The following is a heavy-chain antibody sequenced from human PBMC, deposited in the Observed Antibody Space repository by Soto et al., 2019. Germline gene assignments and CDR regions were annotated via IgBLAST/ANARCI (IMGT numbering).Heavy chain of an antibody. J-gene: IGHJ4*02. V-gene: IGHV3-23*01. D-gene: IGHD3-10*01. CDR2: ISGSGGST. Sequence: QAGGSLRLSCAASGFTFSSYAMSWVRQAPGKGLEWVSAISGSGGSTYYADSVKGRFTISRDNSKNTLYLQMNSLRAEDTAVYYCAKDPLWFGELKGGGQGTLVTVSS. CDR1: GFTFSSYA. CDR3: AKDPLWFGELKG.